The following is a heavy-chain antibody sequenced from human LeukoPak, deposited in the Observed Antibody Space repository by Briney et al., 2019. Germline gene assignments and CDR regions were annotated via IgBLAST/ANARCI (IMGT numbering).Heavy chain of an antibody. Sequence: GGSLRLSCTASGFTFSSYSMSWVRRAPGKGLEWVAYIAYTGTIHYADSVRGRFAISRDNAKSSLFLQLNSLRAEDTAVYYCARDPHSLDYWGQGTLVTVSS. CDR1: GFTFSSYS. V-gene: IGHV3-48*01. CDR2: IAYTGTI. CDR3: ARDPHSLDY. J-gene: IGHJ4*02.